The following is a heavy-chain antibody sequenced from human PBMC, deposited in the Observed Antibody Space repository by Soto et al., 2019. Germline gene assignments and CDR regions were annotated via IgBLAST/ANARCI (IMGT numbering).Heavy chain of an antibody. D-gene: IGHD1-26*01. Sequence: QVQLVQSGAEVKKPGASVKVSCKASGYTFTSYGISWVRQAPGQGLEWMGWISAYNGNTNYAQKLQGRVTMTTDTSTSTAYIELRSLRSDDTAVYYCARENQSGSYALGAFDIWGQGTMVTVSS. CDR2: ISAYNGNT. J-gene: IGHJ3*02. V-gene: IGHV1-18*01. CDR3: ARENQSGSYALGAFDI. CDR1: GYTFTSYG.